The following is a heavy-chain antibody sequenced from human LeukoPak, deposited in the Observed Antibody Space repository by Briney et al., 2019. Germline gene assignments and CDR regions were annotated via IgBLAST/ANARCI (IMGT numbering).Heavy chain of an antibody. J-gene: IGHJ4*02. Sequence: GESLKISCKASGYSFTTYWIGWVRQMPGKGLEWMGIIHPGDSDNKYSPSFEGQVTISADKSIGTAYLQWSSLKASDTAVYYCARTYCGGDCYSSYFDYWGPGTLPTVSS. V-gene: IGHV5-51*01. CDR1: GYSFTTYW. CDR2: IHPGDSDN. CDR3: ARTYCGGDCYSSYFDY. D-gene: IGHD2-21*02.